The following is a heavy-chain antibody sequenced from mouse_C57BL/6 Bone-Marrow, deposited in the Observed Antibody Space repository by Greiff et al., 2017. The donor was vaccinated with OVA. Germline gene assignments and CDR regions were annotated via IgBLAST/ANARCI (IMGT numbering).Heavy chain of an antibody. V-gene: IGHV1-69*01. Sequence: QVQLQQPGAELVMPGASVKLSCKASGYTFTSYWMHWVKQRPGQGLEWIGEIDPSDSYTNYNQKFKGKSTLTVDKSSSTAYMQLSSLTSEDSAVYYCARWVYYGSNTGFFAYWGQGTLVTVSA. J-gene: IGHJ3*01. CDR3: ARWVYYGSNTGFFAY. CDR1: GYTFTSYW. D-gene: IGHD1-1*01. CDR2: IDPSDSYT.